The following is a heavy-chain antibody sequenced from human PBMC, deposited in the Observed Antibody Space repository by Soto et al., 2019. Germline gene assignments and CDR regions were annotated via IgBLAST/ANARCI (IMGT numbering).Heavy chain of an antibody. D-gene: IGHD3-10*01. V-gene: IGHV3-21*01. CDR1: GFTFSSYS. CDR3: ARHGSGSYYNGIAY. Sequence: EVQLVESGGGLVKPGGSLRLSCAASGFTFSSYSMNWVRQAPGKGLEWVSSISSSSSYIYYADSVKGRFTISRDNAKNSRYLQMNSLRAEDTAVYYCARHGSGSYYNGIAYWGQGTLVTVSS. CDR2: ISSSSSYI. J-gene: IGHJ4*02.